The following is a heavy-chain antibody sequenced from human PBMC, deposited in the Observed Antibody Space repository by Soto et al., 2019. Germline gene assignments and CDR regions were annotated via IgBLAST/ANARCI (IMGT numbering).Heavy chain of an antibody. J-gene: IGHJ4*02. CDR1: GFTFSNYE. CDR3: ARTYYFDY. CDR2: ITSSASTI. V-gene: IGHV3-48*03. Sequence: EVQLVESGGGLVQPGGSLRLSCAASGFTFSNYEMNWVRQAPGKGLEWVSYITSSASTIYYADSVKGRFTISRDNAKNSLYLQLSSLRAEDTAIYYCARTYYFDYWGQGTLVTVSS.